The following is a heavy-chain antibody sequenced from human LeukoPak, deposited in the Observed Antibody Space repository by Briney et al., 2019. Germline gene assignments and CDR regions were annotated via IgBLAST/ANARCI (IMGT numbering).Heavy chain of an antibody. CDR3: ARQWLRNSRYLDL. CDR1: GYSISSGYY. J-gene: IGHJ2*01. CDR2: IYHSGRT. V-gene: IGHV4-38-2*02. D-gene: IGHD5-12*01. Sequence: SETLSLTCTVSGYSISSGYYWGWIRQPPGKGLEWIGSIYHSGRTFYNPSLKSRVTISVDTSKNQFSLKLSSVTAADTAVYYCARQWLRNSRYLDLWGRGTLVTVSS.